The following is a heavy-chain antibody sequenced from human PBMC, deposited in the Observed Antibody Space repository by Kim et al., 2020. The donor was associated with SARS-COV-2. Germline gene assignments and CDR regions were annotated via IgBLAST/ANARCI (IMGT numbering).Heavy chain of an antibody. CDR3: AKNGRDTSSWYYFDY. D-gene: IGHD6-13*01. J-gene: IGHJ4*01. V-gene: IGHV3-23*05. CDR1: GFTFSDYA. CDR2: IDKNGRNI. Sequence: GGSLRLSCAASGFTFSDYAMTWVRQVPGEGLDWVSSIDKNGRNIYYTDSAKGRFTISRDNSKHTLYLQMNSLRAEDTAVYYCAKNGRDTSSWYYFDYWG.